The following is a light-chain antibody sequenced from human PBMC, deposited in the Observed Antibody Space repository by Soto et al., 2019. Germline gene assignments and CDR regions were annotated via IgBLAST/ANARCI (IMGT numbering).Light chain of an antibody. CDR3: QQNYSTTLT. Sequence: AVNPSPAPLSLSPGETASLYCRASQGASTYLAWYQQKPGKAPKLLIYAVSTLPSGIPARFSGSGSETDFTLTISSLQPEDFAIYYCQQNYSTTLTFGQGTKV. J-gene: IGKJ1*01. CDR1: QGASTY. V-gene: IGKV3-11*01. CDR2: AVS.